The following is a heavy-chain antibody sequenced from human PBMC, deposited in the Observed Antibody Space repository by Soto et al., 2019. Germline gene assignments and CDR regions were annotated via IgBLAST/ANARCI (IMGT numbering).Heavy chain of an antibody. CDR3: ARGPAERRTPYGMDV. V-gene: IGHV1-69*12. J-gene: IGHJ6*02. CDR1: GGTFSSYA. Sequence: QVQLVQSGAEVKKPGSSVKVSCKASGGTFSSYAINWVRQAPGQGLEWMGGIIPIFGTANYAQKFQGRVTITADESTSTAYMELSSLTSEDTAVYYCARGPAERRTPYGMDVWGQGTMVTVSS. D-gene: IGHD1-1*01. CDR2: IIPIFGTA.